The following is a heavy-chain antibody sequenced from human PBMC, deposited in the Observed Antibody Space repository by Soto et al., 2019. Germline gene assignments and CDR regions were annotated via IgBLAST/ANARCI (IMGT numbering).Heavy chain of an antibody. V-gene: IGHV1-18*01. Sequence: QVQLVQSGAEVKKPGASVKVSCKASGYTFTSYAISWVRQAPGQGLEWMGWISAYNGNTNYAQKLQGRATMTTDTSPSTAYMALRSLRSDDTAVYYSARVAPPADSWGQGTLVTVSS. CDR3: ARVAPPADS. CDR1: GYTFTSYA. J-gene: IGHJ4*02. CDR2: ISAYNGNT.